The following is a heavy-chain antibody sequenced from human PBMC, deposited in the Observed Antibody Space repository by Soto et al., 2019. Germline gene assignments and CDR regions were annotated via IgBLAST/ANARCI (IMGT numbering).Heavy chain of an antibody. CDR1: GFTFSSYE. V-gene: IGHV3-48*03. CDR2: ISSSGSTI. CDR3: AREGDFWSGYYGSFDY. D-gene: IGHD3-3*01. J-gene: IGHJ4*02. Sequence: GGSLRLSCAASGFTFSSYEMNWVRQAPGKGLEWVSYISSSGSTIYYADSVKGRFTISRDNAKNSLYLQMNSLRAEDTAVYYCAREGDFWSGYYGSFDYWGQGTLVTVSS.